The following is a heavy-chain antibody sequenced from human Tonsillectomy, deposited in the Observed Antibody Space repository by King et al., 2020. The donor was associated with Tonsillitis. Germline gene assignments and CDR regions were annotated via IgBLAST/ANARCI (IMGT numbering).Heavy chain of an antibody. CDR3: GKGGGSYLVDAFDI. CDR2: ILYDGVNK. D-gene: IGHD1-26*01. J-gene: IGHJ3*02. V-gene: IGHV3-30*18. CDR1: GFTFNSYA. Sequence: QLVQSGGGVVQPGRSLRLSCAASGFTFNSYAMHWVRQAPGKGLEWVAAILYDGVNKYYADSEKGRFTISRDTSNNMLNLKMNSLTAEDTVVYYCGKGGGSYLVDAFDIWGQGTMVTVSS.